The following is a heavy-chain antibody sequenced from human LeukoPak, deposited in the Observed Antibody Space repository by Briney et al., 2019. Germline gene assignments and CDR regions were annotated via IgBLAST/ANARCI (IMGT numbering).Heavy chain of an antibody. CDR2: ISAYNGNT. CDR3: AREGTVVVVPAAIKYYYYGMDV. D-gene: IGHD2-2*01. Sequence: AASVKVSCKASGYTFTSYGISWVRQAPGQGLEWMGWISAYNGNTNYAQKLQGRVTMTTDTSTSTAYMELRSLRSDDTAVYYCAREGTVVVVPAAIKYYYYGMDVWGQGTTVTVSS. CDR1: GYTFTSYG. J-gene: IGHJ6*02. V-gene: IGHV1-18*01.